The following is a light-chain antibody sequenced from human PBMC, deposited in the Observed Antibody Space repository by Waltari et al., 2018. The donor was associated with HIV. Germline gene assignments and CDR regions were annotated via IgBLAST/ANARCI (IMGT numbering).Light chain of an antibody. CDR2: DTY. J-gene: IGKJ5*01. V-gene: IGKV3-20*01. CDR3: QQYGTSVT. Sequence: EIVLTQSPGTLSLSSGERVTLSCRASPSVAGNHLAWYQQRTGQAPRLLSYDTYRRATGIPDRFSGSGSGTDFTLTIGSLEPEDFAVYYCQQYGTSVTFGQGTRLEIK. CDR1: PSVAGNH.